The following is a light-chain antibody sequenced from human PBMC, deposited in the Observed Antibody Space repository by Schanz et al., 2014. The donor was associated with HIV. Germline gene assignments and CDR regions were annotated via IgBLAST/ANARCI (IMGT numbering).Light chain of an antibody. CDR3: CSYAGRYTFYV. CDR2: DVT. J-gene: IGLJ1*01. Sequence: QSALTQPASVSGSPGQSITISCTGTSADVGAYNFVSWYQQHPGKAPKVMIYDVTKRPSGVPDRFSGSKSGNTASLTISGLQAEDEADYYCCSYAGRYTFYVFGTGTKLTVL. CDR1: SADVGAYNF. V-gene: IGLV2-11*01.